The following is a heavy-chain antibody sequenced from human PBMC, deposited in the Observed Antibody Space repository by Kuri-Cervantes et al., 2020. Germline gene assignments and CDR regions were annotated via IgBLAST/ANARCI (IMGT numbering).Heavy chain of an antibody. J-gene: IGHJ4*02. CDR1: GGSFSGYY. V-gene: IGHV4-34*01. Sequence: SQTLSLTCAVYGGSFSGYYWSWIRQPPGKGLEWIGEINHSESTNYNPSLKSRVTISVDTSKNQFSLKLSSVTAADTAVYYCASTPDSSGYPFYFDYWGQGTLVTVSS. D-gene: IGHD3-22*01. CDR2: INHSEST. CDR3: ASTPDSSGYPFYFDY.